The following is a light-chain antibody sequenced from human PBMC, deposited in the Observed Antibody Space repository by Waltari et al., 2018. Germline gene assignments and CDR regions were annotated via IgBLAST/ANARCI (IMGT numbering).Light chain of an antibody. CDR1: KVGDKY. V-gene: IGLV3-1*01. J-gene: IGLJ1*01. Sequence: SYELTQPPSVSVSPGQTASISCSGDKVGDKYVSWYQQKPGQSPVLVIYQDRKRPSGIPGRFSGFNSGNTATLTISGTQAMDEADYYCQVWDSSAFYVVGTGTKVTVL. CDR3: QVWDSSAFYV. CDR2: QDR.